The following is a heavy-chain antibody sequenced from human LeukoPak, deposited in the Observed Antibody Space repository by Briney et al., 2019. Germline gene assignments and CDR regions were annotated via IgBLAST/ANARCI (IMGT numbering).Heavy chain of an antibody. CDR1: GYTLTSYD. V-gene: IGHV1-8*03. D-gene: IGHD3-9*01. CDR2: MNPNSGNT. Sequence: ASVKVSCKASGYTLTSYDINWVRQATGQGLEWMGWMNPNSGNTGYAQKFQGRVTITRNTSISTAYMELSSLRSEDTAVYYCARGPPLEYFDWLPDLYYFDYWGQGTLVTVSS. CDR3: ARGPPLEYFDWLPDLYYFDY. J-gene: IGHJ4*02.